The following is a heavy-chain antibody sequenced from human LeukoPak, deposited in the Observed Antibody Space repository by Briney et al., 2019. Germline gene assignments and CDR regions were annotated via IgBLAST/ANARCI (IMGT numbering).Heavy chain of an antibody. J-gene: IGHJ4*02. Sequence: PGGSLRLSCAASGFTFDDYAMHWVRQAPGKGLEWVSLISWDGGSTYYADSVKGRFTISRDNSKNSLYLQMNSLRAEDTALYYCAKDTGYSGSQHLDYWGQGTLVTVSS. D-gene: IGHD1-26*01. CDR2: ISWDGGST. CDR1: GFTFDDYA. CDR3: AKDTGYSGSQHLDY. V-gene: IGHV3-43D*03.